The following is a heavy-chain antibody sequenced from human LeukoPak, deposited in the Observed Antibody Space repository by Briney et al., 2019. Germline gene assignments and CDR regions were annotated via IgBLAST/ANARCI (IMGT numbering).Heavy chain of an antibody. D-gene: IGHD4-11*01. CDR1: GFTFSGYA. CDR3: ARSGPDYTRFDY. CDR2: FKTNRGKV. J-gene: IGHJ4*02. Sequence: PGGSLRLSCVASGFTFSGYAMNWVRQAPGKGLEWVSAFKTNRGKVYYAESVRGRLTISRVNSKNTVYLEMSSLRAEDTAVYFCARSGPDYTRFDYWGQGALVTVSS. V-gene: IGHV3-23*01.